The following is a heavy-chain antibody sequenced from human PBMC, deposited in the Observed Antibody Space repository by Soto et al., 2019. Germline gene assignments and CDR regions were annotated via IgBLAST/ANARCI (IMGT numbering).Heavy chain of an antibody. CDR1: GGSISSYY. D-gene: IGHD3-22*01. J-gene: IGHJ4*02. V-gene: IGHV4-4*07. CDR3: ARAEYYYDNSGYLDY. Sequence: SETLSLTCPVSGGSISSYYWILLRPPAGKGLEWIGRIYTSGSTNYNPSLKSRVTMSVDTSKNQFSLKLSSATAADTAVYYCARAEYYYDNSGYLDYWGQGTLVTVSS. CDR2: IYTSGST.